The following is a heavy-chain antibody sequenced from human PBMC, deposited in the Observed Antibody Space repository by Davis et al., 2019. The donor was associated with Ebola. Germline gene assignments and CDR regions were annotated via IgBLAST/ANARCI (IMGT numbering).Heavy chain of an antibody. CDR2: IGSSGTSI. CDR3: AVTTLMTSDY. D-gene: IGHD4-11*01. CDR1: GFTFSDYY. Sequence: GGSLRLSCAASGFTFSDYYMTWIRQAPGKGLEWVSYIGSSGTSISYADSVKGRFTISRDNAKNLLYLQMNSLRAEDTAVYYCAVTTLMTSDYWGQGTQVTVSS. J-gene: IGHJ4*02. V-gene: IGHV3-11*01.